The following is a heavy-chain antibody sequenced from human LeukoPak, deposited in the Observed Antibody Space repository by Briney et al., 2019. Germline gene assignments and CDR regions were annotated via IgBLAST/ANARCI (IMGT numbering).Heavy chain of an antibody. V-gene: IGHV4-39*07. CDR1: GASISSSTDY. CDR2: IYYSGST. D-gene: IGHD2-2*01. CDR3: ARVCSSTSCLLDY. Sequence: SETLSLTCTVSGASISSSTDYWGWIRQPPGKGLEWIANIYYSGSTYYNPSLRSRITTSVDTSKNHFSLKLSSVTAADTAVYYCARVCSSTSCLLDYWGQGTLVTVSS. J-gene: IGHJ4*02.